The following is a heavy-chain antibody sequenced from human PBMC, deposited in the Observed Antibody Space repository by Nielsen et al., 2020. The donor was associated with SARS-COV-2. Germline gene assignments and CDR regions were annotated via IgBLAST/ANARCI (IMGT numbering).Heavy chain of an antibody. J-gene: IGHJ4*02. D-gene: IGHD7-27*01. CDR1: GGSFSGYY. V-gene: IGHV4-34*01. Sequence: SETLSLTCAVYGGSFSGYYWSWIRQPPGKGLEWIGEINHSGSTNYNPSLKSRATISVDTSKNQFSLKLSSVTAADTAVYYCARGLGPSDYWGQGTLVTVSS. CDR2: INHSGST. CDR3: ARGLGPSDY.